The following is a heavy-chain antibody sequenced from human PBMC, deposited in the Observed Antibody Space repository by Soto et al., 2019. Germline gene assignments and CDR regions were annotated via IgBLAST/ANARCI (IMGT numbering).Heavy chain of an antibody. J-gene: IGHJ5*02. V-gene: IGHV4-31*03. Sequence: QGQLQESGPGLVKPSQTLSLTCTFAGGSISSGGYYWSWIRQHPGKGLECIGYIYYRGITYYNPSLKSRVTMSLDTSKNQFSLKLSSVTAADTAVYYCARSVFPWGQGTLVTVSS. CDR3: ARSVFP. CDR2: IYYRGIT. CDR1: GGSISSGGYY.